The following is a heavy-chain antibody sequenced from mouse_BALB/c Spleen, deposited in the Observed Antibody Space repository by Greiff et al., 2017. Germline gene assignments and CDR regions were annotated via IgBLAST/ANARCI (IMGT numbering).Heavy chain of an antibody. CDR2: INPSSGYT. J-gene: IGHJ4*01. CDR3: ASLRFDYAMDY. D-gene: IGHD1-1*01. V-gene: IGHV1-4*01. Sequence: VQLVESGAELARPGASVKMSCKASGYTFTSYTMHWVKQRPGQGLEWIGYINPSSGYTNYNQKFKDKATLTADKSSSTAYMQLSSLTSEDSAVYYCASLRFDYAMDYWGQGTSVTVSS. CDR1: GYTFTSYT.